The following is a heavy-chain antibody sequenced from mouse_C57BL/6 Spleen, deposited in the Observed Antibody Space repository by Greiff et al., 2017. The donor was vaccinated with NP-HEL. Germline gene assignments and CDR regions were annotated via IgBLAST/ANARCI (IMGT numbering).Heavy chain of an antibody. Sequence: QVQLQQPGAELVKPGASVKLSCKASGYTFTSYWMHWVKQRPGRGLAWIGRIDPNGGGTKYNEKFKSKATLTVDKPYSTAYMQLSSLTSEDAAVYYGARRSGTDWFAYWGQGTLVTVSA. J-gene: IGHJ3*01. V-gene: IGHV1-72*01. CDR1: GYTFTSYW. D-gene: IGHD1-3*01. CDR2: IDPNGGGT. CDR3: ARRSGTDWFAY.